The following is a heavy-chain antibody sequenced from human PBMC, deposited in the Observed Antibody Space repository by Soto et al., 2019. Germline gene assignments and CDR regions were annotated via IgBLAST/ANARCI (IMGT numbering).Heavy chain of an antibody. CDR3: ERGPRYCSTTSCFSGVTWFDP. D-gene: IGHD2-2*01. CDR2: ISAYNGNT. V-gene: IGHV1-18*04. Sequence: ASVKVSCKASGYTFNSYGISWVRQAPGQGLEWMGWISAYNGNTNYAQKVQGRVTMTTDTSTSTAYMELRSLRSDDTAVYYCERGPRYCSTTSCFSGVTWFDPWG. J-gene: IGHJ5*02. CDR1: GYTFNSYG.